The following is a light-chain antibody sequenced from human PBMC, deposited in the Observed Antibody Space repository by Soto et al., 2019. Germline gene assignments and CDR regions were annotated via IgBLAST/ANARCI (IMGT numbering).Light chain of an antibody. J-gene: IGKJ2*01. CDR3: QQYNTHSYT. V-gene: IGKV1-5*03. CDR1: QGISNW. Sequence: DVQMIQSPSTLSASVGDTVTITCRASQGISNWLAWYQQKPGKAPKLLIYKASNLENGVPSRFSGSGSGTEFTLTISSLQPDDFATYFCQQYNTHSYTFGQGTKLAIK. CDR2: KAS.